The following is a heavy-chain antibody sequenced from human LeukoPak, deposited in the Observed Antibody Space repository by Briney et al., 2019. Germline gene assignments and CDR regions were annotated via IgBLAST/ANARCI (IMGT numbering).Heavy chain of an antibody. D-gene: IGHD1-26*01. Sequence: GASVKVSCTTSGYRFTSYGISWVRQAPGQGLEWMGWVSTYNDKKDYAQKFQGRVIMTTDTSTTTAYMELGSLRSDDTAVYYCARHSGSYAFDYWGQGTLVTVSS. CDR1: GYRFTSYG. V-gene: IGHV1-18*01. CDR2: VSTYNDKK. CDR3: ARHSGSYAFDY. J-gene: IGHJ4*02.